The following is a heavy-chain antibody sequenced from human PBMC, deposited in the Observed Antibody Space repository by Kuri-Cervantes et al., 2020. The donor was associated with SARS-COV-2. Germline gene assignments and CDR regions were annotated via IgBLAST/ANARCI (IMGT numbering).Heavy chain of an antibody. CDR1: RGSISSSSYY. Sequence: SETLSLTCTVSRGSISSSSYYWGWIRQPPGKGLEWIGSIYYTGNTYYNPSLNSRVTISVDTSKNQFSLKLSSVTAADTAVYYCARGHWSGYSNAAEMGAFDIWGQGTMVTVSS. CDR2: IYYTGNT. V-gene: IGHV4-39*07. D-gene: IGHD3-3*01. J-gene: IGHJ3*02. CDR3: ARGHWSGYSNAAEMGAFDI.